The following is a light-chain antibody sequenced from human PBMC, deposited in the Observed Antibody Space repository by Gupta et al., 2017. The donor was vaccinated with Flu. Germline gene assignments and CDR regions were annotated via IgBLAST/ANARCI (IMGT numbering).Light chain of an antibody. Sequence: QAVVTPGPSLTVSPGGSVTLTCGSSTGAVTSGLYPYGFQQTPGQSPRILIYDTSNNHSWTPGRFSGSLLGANAALTLSGAQPEDEAEYYCLLSYSGAVVFGGGTKLTVL. CDR2: DTS. CDR1: TGAVTSGLY. CDR3: LLSYSGAVV. V-gene: IGLV7-46*01. J-gene: IGLJ2*01.